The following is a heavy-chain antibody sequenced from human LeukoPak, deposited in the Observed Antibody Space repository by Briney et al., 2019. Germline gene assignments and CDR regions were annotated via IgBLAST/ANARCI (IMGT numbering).Heavy chain of an antibody. J-gene: IGHJ5*02. V-gene: IGHV1-2*02. Sequence: ASVKVSCKASGYTFTGYYMHWVRQAPGQGLEWMGWIDPNSGGTNYAQKFQGRVTMTRDTSISTAYMELSRLRSDDTAVYYCARVGRGYYYDSSAKGSWFDPWGQGTLVTVSS. CDR1: GYTFTGYY. CDR2: IDPNSGGT. CDR3: ARVGRGYYYDSSAKGSWFDP. D-gene: IGHD3-22*01.